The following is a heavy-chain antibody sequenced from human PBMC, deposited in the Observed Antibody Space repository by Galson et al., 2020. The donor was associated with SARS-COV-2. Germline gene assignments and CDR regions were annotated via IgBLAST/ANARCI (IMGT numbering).Heavy chain of an antibody. CDR1: GGSMTGYY. D-gene: IGHD5-18*01. CDR3: TRVPPDTAMLDL. CDR2: IYYSGTT. V-gene: IGHV4-59*01. Sequence: SETLSLTCTVSGGSMTGYYWSWIRQPPGKGLEWIAYIYYSGTTRYNPSLKSRATISIDTSNNHLSLTLTSVTDADTAVYFCTRVPPDTAMLDLWGQGILVTVSS. J-gene: IGHJ5*02.